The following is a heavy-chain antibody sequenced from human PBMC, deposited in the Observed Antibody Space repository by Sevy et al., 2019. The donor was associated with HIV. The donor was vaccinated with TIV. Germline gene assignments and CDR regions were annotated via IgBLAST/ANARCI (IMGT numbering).Heavy chain of an antibody. V-gene: IGHV3-30*02. CDR3: AKNTAAAGAGGFDY. Sequence: GGSLRLSCAASRFTLNDYGMHWVRQAPGKGLEWVAFIQYDGNDKYYADSMRGRFTISRDNSKNMLFLQMNSLRSEDTAMYYCAKNTAAAGAGGFDYWGQGSLVTVSS. CDR2: IQYDGNDK. D-gene: IGHD6-13*01. J-gene: IGHJ4*02. CDR1: RFTLNDYG.